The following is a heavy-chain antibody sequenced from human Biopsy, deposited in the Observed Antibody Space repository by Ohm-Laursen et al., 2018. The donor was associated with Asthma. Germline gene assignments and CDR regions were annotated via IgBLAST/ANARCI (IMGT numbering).Heavy chain of an antibody. V-gene: IGHV3-53*01. D-gene: IGHD3-22*01. CDR3: ATPYYYDSSGWGY. CDR2: IYSGGDT. Sequence: SLRLSCTASGFMISAKYINWARQAPGKGLEWVSTIYSGGDTFYAEFVQGRFTISRDYSKNTVYLQMHSLTTEDTAVYFCATPYYYDSSGWGYRGQGTLVTVSS. J-gene: IGHJ4*02. CDR1: GFMISAKY.